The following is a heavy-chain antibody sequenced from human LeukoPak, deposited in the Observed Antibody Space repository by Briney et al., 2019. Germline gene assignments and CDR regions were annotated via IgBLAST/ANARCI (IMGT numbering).Heavy chain of an antibody. Sequence: ASVKVSCKASGYTFTSYGISWVRQAPGQGLEWMGWISAYNGNTNYAQKLQGRVTMTTDTSTSTAYMELRSLRSDDTAVYYCARDRASWGPYGSGSYYNLWGQGTLVTVSS. J-gene: IGHJ5*02. D-gene: IGHD3-10*01. CDR2: ISAYNGNT. CDR3: ARDRASWGPYGSGSYYNL. V-gene: IGHV1-18*01. CDR1: GYTFTSYG.